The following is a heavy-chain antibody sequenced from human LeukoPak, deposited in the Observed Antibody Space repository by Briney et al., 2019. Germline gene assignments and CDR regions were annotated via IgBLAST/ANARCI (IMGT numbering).Heavy chain of an antibody. CDR3: VRDQYLNVMTGFDD. D-gene: IGHD3-9*01. CDR1: GYTFTDYY. Sequence: ASVKVSCKASGYTFTDYYIHWVRQAPGQGLEWMGLINPNSGGTNYAQKFQGRVTMTRDTSISTAYMELRRLRPDDTAVYYCVRDQYLNVMTGFDDWGQGTLVTVSS. CDR2: INPNSGGT. J-gene: IGHJ4*02. V-gene: IGHV1-2*02.